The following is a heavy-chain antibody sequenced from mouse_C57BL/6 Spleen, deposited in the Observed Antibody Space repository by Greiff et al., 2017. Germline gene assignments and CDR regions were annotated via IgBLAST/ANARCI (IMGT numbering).Heavy chain of an antibody. CDR3: TREGSVVNEAWFAY. CDR1: GFTFSSYA. CDR2: ISSGGDYI. D-gene: IGHD2-2*01. V-gene: IGHV5-9-1*02. J-gene: IGHJ3*01. Sequence: EVKVVESGEGLVKPGGSLKLSCAASGFTFSSYAMSWVRQTPEKRLEWVAYISSGGDYIYYADTVKGRFTISRDNASNTLYLQMSSLKSEDTAMYYCTREGSVVNEAWFAYWGQGTLVTVSA.